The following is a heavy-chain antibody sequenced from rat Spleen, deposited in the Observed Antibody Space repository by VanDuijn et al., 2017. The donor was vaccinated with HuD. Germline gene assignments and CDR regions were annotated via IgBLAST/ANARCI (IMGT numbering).Heavy chain of an antibody. CDR1: GFIFSDHY. J-gene: IGHJ4*01. CDR2: INYDGSST. D-gene: IGHD4-3*01. Sequence: EVQLVESDGGLVRPGRSLKLSCAASGFIFSDHYVAWVRQAPTKGLEWVATINYDGSSTFYRDSVKGRITISRDNAKSTLYLQMDSLRSEDTATYYCARHNSGYGVMDAWGQGASVTVSS. V-gene: IGHV5-7*01. CDR3: ARHNSGYGVMDA.